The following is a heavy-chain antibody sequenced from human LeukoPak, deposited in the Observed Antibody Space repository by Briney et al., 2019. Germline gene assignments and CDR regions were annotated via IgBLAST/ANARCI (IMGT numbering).Heavy chain of an antibody. CDR1: GGTFSSYA. D-gene: IGHD4-23*01. CDR2: IIPIFGTA. Sequence: SVKVSCKASGGTFSSYAISWVRQAPGQGLEWMGGIIPIFGTANYAQKFQGRVTITTDESTSTAYMELRSLRSDDTAVYYCARDEAVTTEVTQHFQHWGQGTLVTVSS. J-gene: IGHJ1*01. V-gene: IGHV1-69*05. CDR3: ARDEAVTTEVTQHFQH.